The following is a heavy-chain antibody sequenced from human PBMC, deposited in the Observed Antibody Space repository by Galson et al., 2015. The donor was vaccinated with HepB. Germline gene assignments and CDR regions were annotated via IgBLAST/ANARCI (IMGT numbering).Heavy chain of an antibody. CDR3: ARKGGYQLLGAFDV. Sequence: SLRLAGAASGVTVSSYSMNWVRQAPGNRLEWVSYLSSSGSTRYYGDSVKGRFTISSDNAKNSLYLQMNSLRAEDTAVYYCARKGGYQLLGAFDVWGQGTMVTVSS. J-gene: IGHJ3*01. CDR2: LSSSGSTR. CDR1: GVTVSSYS. D-gene: IGHD2-2*01. V-gene: IGHV3-48*04.